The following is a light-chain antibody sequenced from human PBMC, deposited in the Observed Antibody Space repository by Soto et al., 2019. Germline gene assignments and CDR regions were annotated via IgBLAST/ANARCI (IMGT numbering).Light chain of an antibody. CDR3: QLYNSYPWT. J-gene: IGKJ1*01. CDR1: QSMSSW. CDR2: KAS. Sequence: DIQMTQSPFTLSAAVEDRVTITCRASQSMSSWLAWYQQKPGKAPKHLIYKASSLESGVPSGFSGSGSGTEFTLTISSLQPDDFATYYCQLYNSYPWTFGQGTKVEIK. V-gene: IGKV1-5*03.